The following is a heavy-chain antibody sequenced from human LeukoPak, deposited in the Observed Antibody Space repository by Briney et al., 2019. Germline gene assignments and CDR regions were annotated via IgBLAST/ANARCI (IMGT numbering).Heavy chain of an antibody. CDR1: GFTFRSHA. J-gene: IGHJ4*02. D-gene: IGHD1-7*01. CDR2: INDDGGGT. V-gene: IGHV3-23*01. Sequence: GGSLRLSCAASGFTFRSHAMTWVRQAPGKGLDWVSAINDDGGGTYYADSVKGRFTVSRDNSKNTLFLQMNSLRAEDTAMYYCAKGSSGTASNPVHYWGQGTLVTVSS. CDR3: AKGSSGTASNPVHY.